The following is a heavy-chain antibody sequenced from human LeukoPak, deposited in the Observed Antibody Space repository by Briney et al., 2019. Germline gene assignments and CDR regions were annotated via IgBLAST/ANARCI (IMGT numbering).Heavy chain of an antibody. CDR2: INAGNGNT. CDR1: GYTFTTYA. J-gene: IGHJ4*02. D-gene: IGHD3-22*01. V-gene: IGHV1-3*01. Sequence: VASVKVSRKASGYTFTTYAMHWVRQAPGQRLEWMGWINAGNGNTEYSQKFQGRVTITRDTSATTAYMELSSLRSEDTAVYYCARDAYYDSSGYSYFDYWGQGTLVTVSS. CDR3: ARDAYYDSSGYSYFDY.